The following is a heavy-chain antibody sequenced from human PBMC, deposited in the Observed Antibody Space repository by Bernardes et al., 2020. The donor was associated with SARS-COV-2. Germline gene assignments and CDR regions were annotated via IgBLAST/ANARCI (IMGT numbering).Heavy chain of an antibody. J-gene: IGHJ4*02. V-gene: IGHV3-23*01. Sequence: GGSLRLSCAASGFTFSSYAMSWVRQAPGKGLEWVSAISGSGGSTYYADSVKGRFTISSDNSKNTLYLQMNSLRAEDTAVYYCAKDLWYDILTGYSDDWGQGTLVTVAS. CDR3: AKDLWYDILTGYSDD. CDR2: ISGSGGST. CDR1: GFTFSSYA. D-gene: IGHD3-9*01.